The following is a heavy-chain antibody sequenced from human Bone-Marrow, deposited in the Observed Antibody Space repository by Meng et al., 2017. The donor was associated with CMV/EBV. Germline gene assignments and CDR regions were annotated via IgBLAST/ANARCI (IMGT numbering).Heavy chain of an antibody. V-gene: IGHV4-34*01. CDR2: INHSGST. Sequence: LGLSCAVDGGSFRGYYWRWIRQPPGKGLEWIGEINHSGSTNYNPSLKSRVTISVDTSKNQFSLKLSSVTAADTAVYYCASLPSGLYDFWSGPYYYGMDVWGQGTTVTVSS. CDR3: ASLPSGLYDFWSGPYYYGMDV. CDR1: GGSFRGYY. D-gene: IGHD3-3*01. J-gene: IGHJ6*02.